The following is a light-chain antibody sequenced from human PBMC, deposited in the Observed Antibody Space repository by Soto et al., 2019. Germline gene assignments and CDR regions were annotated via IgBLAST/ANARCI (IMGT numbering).Light chain of an antibody. Sequence: QSVLTQPPSASGTPGQRVTISCSGGSSNIGSHTVNWYWQLPGTAPKLLIFSINQRPSGVPDRFSGSKSGTSVSLAIRGLQSDDEAEYFCAAWDATLKAYVFGTGTKVTVL. J-gene: IGLJ1*01. V-gene: IGLV1-44*01. CDR2: SIN. CDR3: AAWDATLKAYV. CDR1: SSNIGSHT.